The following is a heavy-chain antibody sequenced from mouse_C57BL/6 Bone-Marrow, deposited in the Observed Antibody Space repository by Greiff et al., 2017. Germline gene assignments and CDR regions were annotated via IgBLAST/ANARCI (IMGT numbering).Heavy chain of an antibody. Sequence: QVQLQQSGAELARPGASVKLSCKASGYTFTSYGISWVKQRPGQGLEWIGEIYPRSGNTYYNEKFKGKATLTADKSSSTAYMELRSLTSEDAAVYACAINYGYDVEAYWGQGTLVTVSA. J-gene: IGHJ3*01. CDR2: IYPRSGNT. V-gene: IGHV1-81*01. D-gene: IGHD2-2*01. CDR3: AINYGYDVEAY. CDR1: GYTFTSYG.